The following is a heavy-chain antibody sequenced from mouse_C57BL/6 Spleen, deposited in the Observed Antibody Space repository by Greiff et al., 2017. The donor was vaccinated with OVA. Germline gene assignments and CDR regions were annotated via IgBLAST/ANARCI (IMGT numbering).Heavy chain of an antibody. V-gene: IGHV10-3*01. D-gene: IGHD1-1*01. CDR1: GFTFNTYA. J-gene: IGHJ1*03. CDR3: VREDYGSSYWYFDV. Sequence: DVKLVESGGGLVQPKGSLKLSCAASGFTFNTYAMHWVRQAPGKGLEWVARIRSKSSNYATYYADSVKDRFTISRDDSQSMLYLQMNNLKTEDTAMYYCVREDYGSSYWYFDVWGTGTTVTVSS. CDR2: IRSKSSNYAT.